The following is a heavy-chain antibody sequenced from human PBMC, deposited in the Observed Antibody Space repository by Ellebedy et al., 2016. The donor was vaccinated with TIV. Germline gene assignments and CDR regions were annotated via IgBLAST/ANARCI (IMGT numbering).Heavy chain of an antibody. D-gene: IGHD3-22*01. V-gene: IGHV4-59*01. CDR3: ARDGAYDSSGYYYGMDV. CDR1: GGSISSYY. J-gene: IGHJ6*02. CDR2: IYYSGST. Sequence: SETLSLTXTVSGGSISSYYWSWIRQPPGKGLEWIGYIYYSGSTNYNPSLKSRVTISVDTSKNQFSLKLSSVTAADTAVYYCARDGAYDSSGYYYGMDVWGQGTTVTVSS.